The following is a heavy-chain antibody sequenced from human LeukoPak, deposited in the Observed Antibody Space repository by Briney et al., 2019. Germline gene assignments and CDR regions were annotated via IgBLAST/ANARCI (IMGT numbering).Heavy chain of an antibody. V-gene: IGHV4-34*01. Sequence: SETLSLTCAVYGESFSGYYWSWIRQPPGKGLEWIEEINHSGSTNCNPSLKSRVTISVDTSKNQFSLKLSSVTAADTAVYYCARSSSGYYNPYYFDYWGQGTLVTVSS. J-gene: IGHJ4*02. CDR3: ARSSSGYYNPYYFDY. D-gene: IGHD3-22*01. CDR1: GESFSGYY. CDR2: INHSGST.